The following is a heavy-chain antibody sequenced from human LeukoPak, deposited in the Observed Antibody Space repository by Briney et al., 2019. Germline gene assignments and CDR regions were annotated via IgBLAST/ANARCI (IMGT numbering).Heavy chain of an antibody. CDR1: GGSFSGYY. D-gene: IGHD3-3*01. CDR3: ARDIALRFLEWLPLGWNYYYGMDV. CDR2: INHSGST. V-gene: IGHV4-34*01. J-gene: IGHJ6*02. Sequence: SETLSLTCAVYGGSFSGYYWSWIRQPPGKGLEWIGEINHSGSTNYNPSLKSRVTISVDTSKNQFSLKLSSVTAADTAVYYCARDIALRFLEWLPLGWNYYYGMDVWGQGTTVTVSS.